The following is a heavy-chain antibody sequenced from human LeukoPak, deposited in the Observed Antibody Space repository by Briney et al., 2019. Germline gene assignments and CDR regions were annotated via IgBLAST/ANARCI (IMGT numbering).Heavy chain of an antibody. CDR2: INWNGGST. CDR1: GFTFDDYG. V-gene: IGHV3-20*04. CDR3: ARDLTTVVTTNSFDY. J-gene: IGHJ4*02. Sequence: GGSLRLSCAASGFTFDDYGMNWVRQAPGKGLKWVSGINWNGGSTGYADSVKGRFTISRDNAKNSLYLQMNSLRAEDTALYYCARDLTTVVTTNSFDYWGQGALVTVSS. D-gene: IGHD4-23*01.